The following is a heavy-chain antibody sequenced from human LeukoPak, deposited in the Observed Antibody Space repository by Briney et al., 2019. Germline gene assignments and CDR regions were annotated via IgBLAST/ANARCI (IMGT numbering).Heavy chain of an antibody. CDR3: ARDPGSSVGVVVVQHATDAFDI. Sequence: ASVKVSCKASGGMFSTTAINWIRQAPGQGLEWMGGNIPPFGTPDYALKFQGRVTITADESTSTVYMEMTSLTSEDTAIYYCARDPGSSVGVVVVQHATDAFDIWGQGTMVTVSS. CDR1: GGMFSTTA. CDR2: NIPPFGTP. J-gene: IGHJ3*02. D-gene: IGHD2-15*01. V-gene: IGHV1-69*13.